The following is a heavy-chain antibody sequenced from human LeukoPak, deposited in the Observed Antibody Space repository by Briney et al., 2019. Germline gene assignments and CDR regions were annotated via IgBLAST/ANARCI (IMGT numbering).Heavy chain of an antibody. CDR2: ISYDGSNK. CDR3: AKDRLPVQRGIDY. J-gene: IGHJ4*02. V-gene: IGHV3-30*18. CDR1: GFTFSSYG. D-gene: IGHD3-16*01. Sequence: GGSLRLSCAASGFTFSSYGMHWVRQAPGKGLEWVAVISYDGSNKYYADSVKGRFTISRDNSKNTLYLRMNSLRAEDTALYYCAKDRLPVQRGIDYWGQGTLVTVSS.